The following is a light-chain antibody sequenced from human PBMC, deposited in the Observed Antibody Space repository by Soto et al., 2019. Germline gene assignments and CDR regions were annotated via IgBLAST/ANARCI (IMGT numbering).Light chain of an antibody. Sequence: DILMTQSPSTVSASVGDTVTLTCRASQAVSTRLAWYQQKPGGAPKLLIYAASTLQCGVPSRFSGSGSGTDFTLTIRSLQPEDFATYYCQQDASFPHTFGGGTKLEIK. J-gene: IGKJ4*01. CDR1: QAVSTR. V-gene: IGKV1-12*01. CDR2: AAS. CDR3: QQDASFPHT.